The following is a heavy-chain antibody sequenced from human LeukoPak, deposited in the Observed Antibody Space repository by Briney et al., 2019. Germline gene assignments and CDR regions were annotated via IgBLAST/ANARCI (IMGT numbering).Heavy chain of an antibody. D-gene: IGHD1-1*01. CDR3: ARRGTRPYDAFDI. Sequence: VASVMVSCKASGYTFTDYYIHWVRQAPGQGLEWMGWINPNSGGTNYAQKFQGWVTMTRDTSISTAYMELSRLRSDDTAVYYCARRGTRPYDAFDIWGQGTMVTVSS. J-gene: IGHJ3*02. CDR2: INPNSGGT. V-gene: IGHV1-2*04. CDR1: GYTFTDYY.